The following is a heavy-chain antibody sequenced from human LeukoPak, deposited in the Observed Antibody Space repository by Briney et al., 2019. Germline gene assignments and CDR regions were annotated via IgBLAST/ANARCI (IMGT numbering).Heavy chain of an antibody. CDR1: GFTFSSYG. V-gene: IGHV3-48*01. Sequence: GGSLRLSCAASGFTFSSYGMNWVRQAPGKGLEWVSYISSSSSTIYYADSVKGRLTISGDNAKNSLYLQMNSLRAEDTAVYYCARAQDYYYYGMDVWGQGTTVTVSS. CDR3: ARAQDYYYYGMDV. J-gene: IGHJ6*02. CDR2: ISSSSSTI.